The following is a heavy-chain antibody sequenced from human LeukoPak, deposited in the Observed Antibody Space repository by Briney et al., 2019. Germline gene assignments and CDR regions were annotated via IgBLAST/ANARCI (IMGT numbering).Heavy chain of an antibody. CDR3: ARVKGSGWYEVDY. D-gene: IGHD6-19*01. CDR1: GFTFSSYA. CDR2: ISSSGSTI. Sequence: GGSLRLSCAASGFTFSSYAMSWVRQAPGKGLEWVSYISSSGSTIYYADSVKGRFTISRDNAKNSLYLQMNSLRAEDTAVYYCARVKGSGWYEVDYWGQGTLVTVSS. J-gene: IGHJ4*02. V-gene: IGHV3-48*03.